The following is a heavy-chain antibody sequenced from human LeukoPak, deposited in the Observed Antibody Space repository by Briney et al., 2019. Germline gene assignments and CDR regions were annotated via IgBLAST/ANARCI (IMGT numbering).Heavy chain of an antibody. CDR3: TTQGSGYYYFDC. V-gene: IGHV3-53*01. CDR2: IYGGGNT. D-gene: IGHD3-22*01. CDR1: GFTVSSNY. Sequence: GGSLRLSCAASGFTVSSNYMNWVRQAPGKGLEWVSVIYGGGNTYYADSVKGRFTISRDNSKNTLYLQMNSLKTEDTAAYYCTTQGSGYYYFDCWGQGTLVTVSS. J-gene: IGHJ4*02.